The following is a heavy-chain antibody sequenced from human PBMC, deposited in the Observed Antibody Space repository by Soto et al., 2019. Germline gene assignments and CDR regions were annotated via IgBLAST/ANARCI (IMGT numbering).Heavy chain of an antibody. Sequence: VSLRLSCAASGFIFKMYWMHWVRQSPGKGLVWISRIYNDGTYSDYADSVRGRFTISRDNVNDTLYLQMNNLRAEDSGLYYCTRVPRPISTGTRAYSGQGHQVTVSS. CDR2: IYNDGTYS. V-gene: IGHV3-74*01. CDR1: GFIFKMYW. CDR3: TRVPRPISTGTRAY. D-gene: IGHD1-1*01. J-gene: IGHJ4*02.